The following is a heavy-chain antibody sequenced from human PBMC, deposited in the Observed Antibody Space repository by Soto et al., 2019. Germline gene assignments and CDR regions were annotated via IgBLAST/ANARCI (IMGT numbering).Heavy chain of an antibody. J-gene: IGHJ6*02. V-gene: IGHV3-30-3*01. CDR2: ISYDGSNK. CDR1: GFTFSSYA. CDR3: ARGRTRSPYGSGMHYGMDV. Sequence: QVQLVESGGGVVQPGRSLRLSCAASGFTFSSYAVHWVRQAPGKGLEWVAVISYDGSNKYYADSVKGRFTISRDNSKNTLYLQMNSLRAEDTAVYSCARGRTRSPYGSGMHYGMDVWGQGTTVTVSS. D-gene: IGHD3-10*01.